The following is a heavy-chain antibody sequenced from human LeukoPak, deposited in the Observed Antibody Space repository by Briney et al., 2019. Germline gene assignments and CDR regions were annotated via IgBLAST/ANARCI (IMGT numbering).Heavy chain of an antibody. V-gene: IGHV3-7*01. Sequence: GGSLRLSCAASGFTFSSYWVSWVRQAPGKGLEWVANIKQDGSEKYYVDSVKGRFTISRDNAKNSLYLQTNSLRAEDTAVYYCASPRSITGNPIDYWGQGTLVTVSS. D-gene: IGHD1-20*01. CDR1: GFTFSSYW. CDR3: ASPRSITGNPIDY. CDR2: IKQDGSEK. J-gene: IGHJ4*02.